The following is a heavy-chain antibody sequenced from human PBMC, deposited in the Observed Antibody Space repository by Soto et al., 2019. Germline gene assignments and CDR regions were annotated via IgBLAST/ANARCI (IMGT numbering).Heavy chain of an antibody. CDR2: IYYSGST. CDR1: GVSISSGGYF. Sequence: PSETLSLTCPVSGVSISSGGYFWSWIRQRPGKGLEWIGFIYYSGSTYYNPSLKRRVSISVDTSKNQFSLKLSSVTAADTAVYYCARELRADYYYYYGMDVWGQGTTVTVSS. CDR3: ARELRADYYYYYGMDV. D-gene: IGHD4-17*01. V-gene: IGHV4-31*03. J-gene: IGHJ6*02.